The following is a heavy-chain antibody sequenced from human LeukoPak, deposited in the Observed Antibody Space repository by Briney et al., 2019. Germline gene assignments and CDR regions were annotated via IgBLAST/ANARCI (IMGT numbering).Heavy chain of an antibody. D-gene: IGHD3-10*01. V-gene: IGHV1-69*13. CDR1: GYTFSSYA. CDR3: AREARGYGSGSYIDY. Sequence: GASVKVSCKASGYTFSSYAISWVRQAPGQGLEWMGGIIPIFGTANYAQKFQGRVTITADESTSTAYMELSSLRSEDTAVYYCAREARGYGSGSYIDYWGQGTLVTVSS. CDR2: IIPIFGTA. J-gene: IGHJ4*02.